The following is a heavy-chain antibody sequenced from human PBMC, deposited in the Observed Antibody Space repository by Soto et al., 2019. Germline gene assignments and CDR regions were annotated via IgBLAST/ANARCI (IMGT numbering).Heavy chain of an antibody. Sequence: ASMKVSCKASGYNFMPYGVNWVRQAPGQGLEWMGWISPWKGNTNYAQSFQGRVTMTTVTSTSTAYMELRSLTSDDTAVYYCARDLDPSGSYYTDYWGPGTLVTVSS. CDR1: GYNFMPYG. CDR2: ISPWKGNT. D-gene: IGHD3-10*01. CDR3: ARDLDPSGSYYTDY. V-gene: IGHV1-18*04. J-gene: IGHJ4*02.